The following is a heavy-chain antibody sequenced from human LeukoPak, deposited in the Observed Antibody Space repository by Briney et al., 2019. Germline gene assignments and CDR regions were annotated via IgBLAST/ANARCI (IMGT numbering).Heavy chain of an antibody. CDR1: GFTFSSYA. V-gene: IGHV3-64D*06. CDR2: ISSNGGST. Sequence: GGSLRLSCSASGFTFSSYAMHWVRQAPGKGLEYVSAISSNGGSTYYADSAKGRFTISRDNSKNTLYLQMSSLRAEDTAVYYCVGFAMATQLNGEVDYWGQGTLVTVSS. CDR3: VGFAMATQLNGEVDY. J-gene: IGHJ4*02. D-gene: IGHD3-10*01.